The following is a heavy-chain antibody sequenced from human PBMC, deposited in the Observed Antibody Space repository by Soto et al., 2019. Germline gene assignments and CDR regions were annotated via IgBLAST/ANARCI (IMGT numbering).Heavy chain of an antibody. CDR1: GYSFTSYW. CDR3: ARLLSRDREYYYGMDV. CDR2: IDPSDSYT. Sequence: GESLKISCKGSGYSFTSYWISWVRQMPGKGLEWMGRIDPSDSYTNYSPSFQGHVTISADKSISTAYLQWSSLKASDTAMYYCARLLSRDREYYYGMDVWGQGTTVTVSS. D-gene: IGHD2-15*01. J-gene: IGHJ6*02. V-gene: IGHV5-10-1*01.